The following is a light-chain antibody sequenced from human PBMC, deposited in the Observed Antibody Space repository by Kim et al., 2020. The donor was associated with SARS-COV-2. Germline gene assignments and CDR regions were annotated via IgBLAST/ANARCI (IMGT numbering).Light chain of an antibody. CDR3: QQYGTPPRT. CDR1: QSVNSRF. Sequence: SPGERATLSCRASQSVNSRFLAWYQQKPGQAPRLLIYGTSGRATGIPDRFSGSGSGTDFTLTIRRLEPEDSAMYYCQQYGTPPRTFGQGTKVDIK. J-gene: IGKJ1*01. CDR2: GTS. V-gene: IGKV3-20*01.